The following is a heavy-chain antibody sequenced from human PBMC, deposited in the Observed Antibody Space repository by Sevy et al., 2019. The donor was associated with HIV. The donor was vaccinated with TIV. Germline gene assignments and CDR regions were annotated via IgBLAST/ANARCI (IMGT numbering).Heavy chain of an antibody. J-gene: IGHJ1*01. CDR2: IRSKANSYAT. CDR3: TRVDGVVITSEYFQH. D-gene: IGHD3-3*01. V-gene: IGHV3-73*01. Sequence: GGSLRLSCAASGFTFSGSAMHWVRQASGKGLEWVGGIRSKANSYATAYAASVKGRFTISRDDSKNTAYLQMNSLKTEDTAVYYCTRVDGVVITSEYFQHWGQGTLVTVSS. CDR1: GFTFSGSA.